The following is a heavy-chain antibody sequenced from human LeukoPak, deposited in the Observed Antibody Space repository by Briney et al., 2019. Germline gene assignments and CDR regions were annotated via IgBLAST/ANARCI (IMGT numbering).Heavy chain of an antibody. CDR1: GFTFSNAW. CDR3: TTDIAAAGTSYPH. CDR2: IKSKTDGGTT. V-gene: IGHV3-15*01. J-gene: IGHJ4*02. Sequence: GWSLRLSCAASGFTFSNAWMSWVRQAPGKGLEWVGRIKSKTDGGTTDYAAPVKGRFTISRDDSKNTLYLQMNSLKTEDTAVYYCTTDIAAAGTSYPHWGQGTLVTVSS. D-gene: IGHD6-13*01.